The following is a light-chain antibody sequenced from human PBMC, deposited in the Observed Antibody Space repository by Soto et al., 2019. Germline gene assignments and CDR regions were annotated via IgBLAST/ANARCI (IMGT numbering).Light chain of an antibody. CDR2: AAS. V-gene: IGKV1-39*01. CDR3: QQTYGAPRT. CDR1: QSINTY. Sequence: IQVTQSPSSLSASVGDRVTITCRASQSINTYLSWYQQKPGRAPKHLINAASSLQTGVPSRFSGSGSGTDSTLTISSLQPEDFATYYCQQTYGAPRTFGQGTKVDIK. J-gene: IGKJ1*01.